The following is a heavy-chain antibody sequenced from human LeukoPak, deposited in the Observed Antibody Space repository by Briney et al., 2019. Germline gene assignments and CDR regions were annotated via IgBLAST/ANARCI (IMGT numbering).Heavy chain of an antibody. V-gene: IGHV4-59*01. CDR3: ARDGMVRGVIITGLDY. CDR1: GGSISSYY. CDR2: FYYSGST. D-gene: IGHD3-10*01. J-gene: IGHJ4*02. Sequence: SETLSLTCTVSGGSISSYYWSWIRQPPGKGLEWIGCFYYSGSTNYNPSLKSRVTISVDTSKNQFSLKLSSVTAADTAVYYCARDGMVRGVIITGLDYWGQGTLVTVSS.